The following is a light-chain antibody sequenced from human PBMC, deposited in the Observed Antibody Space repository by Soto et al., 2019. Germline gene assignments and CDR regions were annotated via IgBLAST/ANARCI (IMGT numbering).Light chain of an antibody. Sequence: DIQMTQSPSTLSASVGDRVTITCRASQSISSWLAWYQQKPGKAPKLLIYKASTLESGVPSRFSGSGSGTEFTLTIRSLQPDDFATYYCQLSFTFGPGTKVDIK. CDR3: QLSFT. J-gene: IGKJ3*01. CDR2: KAS. CDR1: QSISSW. V-gene: IGKV1-5*03.